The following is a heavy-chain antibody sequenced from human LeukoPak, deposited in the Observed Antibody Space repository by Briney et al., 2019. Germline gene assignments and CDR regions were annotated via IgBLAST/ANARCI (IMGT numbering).Heavy chain of an antibody. CDR3: ARGRDGYNRYYYYYGMDV. CDR1: GYTFTSYA. V-gene: IGHV1-3*01. CDR2: INAGNGNT. J-gene: IGHJ6*02. Sequence: ASVKVSCKASGYTFTSYAMHWVRQAPGQRLEWMGWINAGNGNTKYSQKFQGRVTITRDTSASTAYMELSSLRSEDTAVYYCARGRDGYNRYYYYYGMDVWGQGTTVTVSS. D-gene: IGHD5-24*01.